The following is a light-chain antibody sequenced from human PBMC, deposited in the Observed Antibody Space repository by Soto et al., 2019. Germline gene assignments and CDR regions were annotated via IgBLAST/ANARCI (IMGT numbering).Light chain of an antibody. CDR1: NIGIKN. V-gene: IGLV3-21*02. CDR3: QVWDSSSDQWV. CDR2: DDS. Sequence: SYELTQPPSVSVAPGQTATITCGGNNIGIKNVHWYQQRPGQAPVLVVSDDSDRPPGIPERFSGSRSANTARLIISRVEAGDEADDSCQVWDSSSDQWVFGGGTKVTVL. J-gene: IGLJ3*02.